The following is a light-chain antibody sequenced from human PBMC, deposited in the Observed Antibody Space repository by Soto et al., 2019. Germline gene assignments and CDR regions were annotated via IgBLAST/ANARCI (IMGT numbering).Light chain of an antibody. J-gene: IGKJ1*01. CDR3: QQYNNSTRT. CDR1: QSVSSN. Sequence: EIVITQSPATLSVSPGERATLSCSASQSVSSNLAWYQQTLGQAPSLLIYGASTRETGIPARFSGSGSGTEFTLTISSLQSEDFAVYYCQQYNNSTRTFGQGTKVDIK. CDR2: GAS. V-gene: IGKV3-15*01.